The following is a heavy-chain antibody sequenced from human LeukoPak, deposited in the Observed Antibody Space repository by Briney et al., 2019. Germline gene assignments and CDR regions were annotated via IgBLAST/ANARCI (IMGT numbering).Heavy chain of an antibody. J-gene: IGHJ5*02. CDR3: TRRPGAALSNTRWWFDP. V-gene: IGHV3-23*01. D-gene: IGHD6-13*01. Sequence: GGSLRLSCAASRFTFSSYAMSWVRQAPGKGLEWVSAISGSGGSTYYADPVKGRFTISRDNSKNTLYLQMNSLKTEDTAVYYCTRRPGAALSNTRWWFDPWGQGTLVTVSS. CDR2: ISGSGGST. CDR1: RFTFSSYA.